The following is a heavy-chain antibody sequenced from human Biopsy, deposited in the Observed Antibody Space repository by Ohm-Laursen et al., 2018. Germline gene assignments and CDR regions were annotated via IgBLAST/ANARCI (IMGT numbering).Heavy chain of an antibody. D-gene: IGHD2-15*01. J-gene: IGHJ4*02. CDR1: GGSISSFY. CDR3: ARRGSGGRSFDH. Sequence: SETLSLTCAVSGGSISSFYWTWIRQPPGKGPEWIGDISDSGSTNYKPSLKSRVIISVDTSKNQFSLNLSSATAADTAVYYRARRGSGGRSFDHWGQGTLVTVSS. CDR2: ISDSGST. V-gene: IGHV4-59*08.